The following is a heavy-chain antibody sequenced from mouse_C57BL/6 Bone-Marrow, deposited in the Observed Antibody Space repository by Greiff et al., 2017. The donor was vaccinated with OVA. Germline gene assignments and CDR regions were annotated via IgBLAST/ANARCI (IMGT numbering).Heavy chain of an antibody. Sequence: VQLKQSVAELVRPGASVKLSCTASGFNIKNTYMHWVKQRPEQGLEWIGRIDPANGNTKYAPKFQGKATITADTSSNTAYLQLSSLTSEDTAIYYCADGSSYGGYAMDYWGQGTSVTVSS. V-gene: IGHV14-3*01. CDR2: IDPANGNT. CDR1: GFNIKNTY. CDR3: ADGSSYGGYAMDY. J-gene: IGHJ4*01. D-gene: IGHD1-1*01.